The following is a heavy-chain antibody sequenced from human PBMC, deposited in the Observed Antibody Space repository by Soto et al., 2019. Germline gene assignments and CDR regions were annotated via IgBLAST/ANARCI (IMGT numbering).Heavy chain of an antibody. D-gene: IGHD6-13*01. Sequence: PGESLKISCKGSGYSFTSYWIGWVRQMPGKGLEWMGIIYPGDSDTRYSPSFQGQVTISADKSISTAYLQWSSLKASDTAMYYCARTRAAAGILDGIDVWGQGTTVTVSS. CDR3: ARTRAAAGILDGIDV. CDR1: GYSFTSYW. V-gene: IGHV5-51*01. J-gene: IGHJ6*02. CDR2: IYPGDSDT.